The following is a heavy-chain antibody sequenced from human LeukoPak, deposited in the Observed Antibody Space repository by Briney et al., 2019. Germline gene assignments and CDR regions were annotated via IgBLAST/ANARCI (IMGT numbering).Heavy chain of an antibody. CDR3: AKGPYDSSGYYLTAPDAFDY. J-gene: IGHJ4*02. Sequence: GGSLRLSCAASGFTVSSNYMSWVRQAPGKGLEWVSAISGSGGSTYYADSVKGRFTISRDNSKNTLYLQMNSLRAEDTAVYYCAKGPYDSSGYYLTAPDAFDYWGQGTLVTVSS. CDR2: ISGSGGST. CDR1: GFTVSSNY. D-gene: IGHD3-22*01. V-gene: IGHV3-23*01.